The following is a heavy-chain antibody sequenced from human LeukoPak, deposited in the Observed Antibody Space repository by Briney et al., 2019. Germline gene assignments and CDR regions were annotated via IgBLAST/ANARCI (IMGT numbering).Heavy chain of an antibody. J-gene: IGHJ4*02. CDR1: GFTFDDYA. CDR3: VKDRLYDTSGSTLLY. Sequence: PGRSLRLSCAASGFTFDDYAMHWVRQAPGKGLEWVSGIGWNSGSIGYVDSVKGRFTISRDNAKNSLYLQMNSLRAEDTALYYCVKDRLYDTSGSTLLYWGQGTLVTVSS. D-gene: IGHD3-22*01. V-gene: IGHV3-9*01. CDR2: IGWNSGSI.